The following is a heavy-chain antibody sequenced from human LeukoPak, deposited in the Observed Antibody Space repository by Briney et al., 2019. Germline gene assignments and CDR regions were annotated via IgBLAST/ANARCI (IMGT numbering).Heavy chain of an antibody. CDR2: FSGNDGRA. CDR1: GFTFSSYP. V-gene: IGHV3-23*01. Sequence: PGGSLRLSCAASGFTFSSYPMTWVRQAPGKGLEWVSVFSGNDGRAYYADSVKGRFTISRDNSKNTLYLQLNSLRVEDTAVYYCAKVYRWLQVNFDYWGQGTLVTVSS. D-gene: IGHD5-24*01. J-gene: IGHJ4*02. CDR3: AKVYRWLQVNFDY.